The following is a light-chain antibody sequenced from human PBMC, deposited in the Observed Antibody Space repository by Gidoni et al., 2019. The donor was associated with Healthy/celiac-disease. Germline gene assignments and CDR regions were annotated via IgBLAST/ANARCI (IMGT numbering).Light chain of an antibody. V-gene: IGKV1-39*01. CDR2: AAS. Sequence: DIQMTQSPSSLSASVGDRVTITCRASQSISSYLNWYQQKPGKAPKLLIYAASSLQSGVPSRFSGSGSGTDFTLTISSLQPEDFATYYCQQSYSTVRIFGQGTRLEIK. CDR1: QSISSY. J-gene: IGKJ5*01. CDR3: QQSYSTVRI.